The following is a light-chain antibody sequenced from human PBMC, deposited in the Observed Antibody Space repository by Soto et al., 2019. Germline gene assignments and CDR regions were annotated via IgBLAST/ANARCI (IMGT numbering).Light chain of an antibody. CDR1: TTDIGNYNY. J-gene: IGLJ1*01. V-gene: IGLV2-14*01. CDR3: NSYTNSGSFV. CDR2: EVS. Sequence: SALTQPASVSGSPGQSITISCPGTTTDIGNYNYVSWYQQSPGKAPKLSIYEVSNRPSGVSSRFSGSKSGNTASLTISGLRADDEADYYCNSYTNSGSFVFGTGTKVTVL.